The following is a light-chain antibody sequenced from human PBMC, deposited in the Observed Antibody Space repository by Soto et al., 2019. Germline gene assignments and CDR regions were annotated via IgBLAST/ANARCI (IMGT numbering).Light chain of an antibody. CDR3: SSFAGNNNLV. CDR1: SSDVGGYNY. CDR2: EVS. J-gene: IGLJ2*01. Sequence: SALTQPPSASGSPGQSVTISCTGTSSDVGGYNYVSWYQQHPGKAPKLMISEVSKRPSGVPDRFSGSTSGNTASLSVSGLQAEDAADCYCSSFAGNNNLVFGGGTKLTVL. V-gene: IGLV2-8*01.